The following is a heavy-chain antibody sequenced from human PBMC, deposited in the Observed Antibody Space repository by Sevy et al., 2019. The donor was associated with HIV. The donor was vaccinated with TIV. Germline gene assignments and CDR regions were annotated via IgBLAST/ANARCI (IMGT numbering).Heavy chain of an antibody. D-gene: IGHD3-10*01. CDR3: AGDRDVVNTMVRGVKDLYYYYGMDV. J-gene: IGHJ6*02. V-gene: IGHV4-4*07. Sequence: SQTLSLTCTVSGGSINSYFWSWIRQPAGKGLEWIGRIYTSGSTNYNPSLKGRVTMSVDTSKNQFFLKLSSVPAADTAGYYCAGDRDVVNTMVRGVKDLYYYYGMDVWGQGTTVTVSS. CDR2: IYTSGST. CDR1: GGSINSYF.